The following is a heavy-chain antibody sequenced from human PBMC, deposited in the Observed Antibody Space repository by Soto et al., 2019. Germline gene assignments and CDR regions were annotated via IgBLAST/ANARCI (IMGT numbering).Heavy chain of an antibody. V-gene: IGHV2-70*01. CDR1: WFSFSTSGMC. D-gene: IGHD6-25*01. CDR2: IDWDDDK. Sequence: GFGATLVTPAQTLTLTCTSSWFSFSTSGMCVSWIRQPPGKALEWLALIDWDDDKYYSTSLKTRLTISKDTSKNQVVLTMTNMDPVDTATYYCARSLKYSSAYFDYWGQGTLVTVSS. J-gene: IGHJ4*02. CDR3: ARSLKYSSAYFDY.